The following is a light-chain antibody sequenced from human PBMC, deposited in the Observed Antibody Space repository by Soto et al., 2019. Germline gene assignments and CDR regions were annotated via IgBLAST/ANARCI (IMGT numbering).Light chain of an antibody. CDR1: QSVSSSY. Sequence: EIVLTQSPGTLSLSPGERATLSCRASQSVSSSYLAWYQQKPGQAPRLLIYGASSRATGIPDRFSGSGSGTDFTLTISRLEPEDFVVYYRQQYGSSPLTFGGGTKVEIK. CDR3: QQYGSSPLT. J-gene: IGKJ4*01. V-gene: IGKV3-20*01. CDR2: GAS.